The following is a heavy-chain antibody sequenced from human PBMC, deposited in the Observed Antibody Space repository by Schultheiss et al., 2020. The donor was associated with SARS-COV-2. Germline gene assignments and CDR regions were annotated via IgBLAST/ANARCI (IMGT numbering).Heavy chain of an antibody. D-gene: IGHD5-18*01. CDR1: EFTFSNYA. J-gene: IGHJ6*02. CDR3: ARDGTAMVDYYYYGMDV. CDR2: INNNGGST. V-gene: IGHV3-64*04. Sequence: GGSLRLSCSASEFTFSNYAMHWVRQAPGKGLEYVSTINNNGGSTYYADSVKGRFTISRDNSKNTLYLQMNSLRAEDTAVYYCARDGTAMVDYYYYGMDVWGQGTTVTVSS.